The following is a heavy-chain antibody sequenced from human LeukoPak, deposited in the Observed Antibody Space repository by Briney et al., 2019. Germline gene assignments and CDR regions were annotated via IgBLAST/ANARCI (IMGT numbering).Heavy chain of an antibody. V-gene: IGHV1-3*01. CDR3: ARVFAGGRTDAFDI. J-gene: IGHJ3*02. Sequence: ASVKVSCKASGYTFTDYYLHWVRQAPGQRLEWMGWINAGNGNTKYSQKSQGRVTITRDTSASTAYMELSSLRSEDTAVYYCARVFAGGRTDAFDIWGQGTMVTVSS. CDR2: INAGNGNT. D-gene: IGHD2-21*01. CDR1: GYTFTDYY.